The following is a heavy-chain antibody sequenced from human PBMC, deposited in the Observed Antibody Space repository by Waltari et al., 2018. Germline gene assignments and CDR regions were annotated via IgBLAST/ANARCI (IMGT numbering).Heavy chain of an antibody. CDR2: SRSSSSYK. CDR3: ARSTRSYWGAFDI. Sequence: EVQLVESGGGLVKPGGSLRLSCAASGFTFSSYSLNWVRQAPGPGLEWVSSSRSSSSYKYYADLEKGRVTISRDNAKKSRYLQMNIRRAEDTAVYYCARSTRSYWGAFDIWGQVTMVTVSS. CDR1: GFTFSSYS. J-gene: IGHJ3*02. D-gene: IGHD7-27*01. V-gene: IGHV3-21*01.